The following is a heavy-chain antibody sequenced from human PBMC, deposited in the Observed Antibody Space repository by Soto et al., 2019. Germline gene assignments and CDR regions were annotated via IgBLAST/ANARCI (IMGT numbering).Heavy chain of an antibody. D-gene: IGHD4-17*01. V-gene: IGHV1-8*01. CDR1: GYTFTSYD. J-gene: IGHJ5*02. CDR3: ARGMQYGAYSRWFDP. CDR2: MNPNSGNT. Sequence: QVQLVQSGAEVKKPGASVKVSCKASGYTFTSYDINWVRQATGQGLEYLGWMNPNSGNTAYVQKFQGRVTMTWDTSIHTAYMELSSLRSEDTAVYLCARGMQYGAYSRWFDPWGQGTLITVSS.